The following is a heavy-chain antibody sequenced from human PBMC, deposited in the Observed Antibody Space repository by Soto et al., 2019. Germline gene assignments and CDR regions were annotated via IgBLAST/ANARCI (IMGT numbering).Heavy chain of an antibody. V-gene: IGHV3-7*01. CDR2: IKQDGSEK. Sequence: EVQLVESGGGLVQPGGSLRLSCAASGFTFSSYWMSWVRQAPGKGLEWVANIKQDGSEKYYVDSVKGRFTISRDNAKNSLYLQMNSLRAEDTAVYYCARGGVGQYQLLSPFDYWGQGTLVTVSS. J-gene: IGHJ4*02. CDR1: GFTFSSYW. CDR3: ARGGVGQYQLLSPFDY. D-gene: IGHD2-2*01.